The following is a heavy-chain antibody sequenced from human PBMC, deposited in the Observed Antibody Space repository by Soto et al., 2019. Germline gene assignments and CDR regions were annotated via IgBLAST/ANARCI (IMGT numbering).Heavy chain of an antibody. CDR3: EKDPVYGDTDYYYGMDV. CDR1: GFTFSSYS. J-gene: IGHJ6*02. V-gene: IGHV3-21*01. Sequence: GGSLRLSCAASGFTFSSYSMNWVRQAPGKGLEWVSSISSSSSYIYYADSVKGRFTISRDNSKNTLYLQMNSLRAEDTAVYYCEKDPVYGDTDYYYGMDVWGQGTTVTVSS. CDR2: ISSSSSYI. D-gene: IGHD4-17*01.